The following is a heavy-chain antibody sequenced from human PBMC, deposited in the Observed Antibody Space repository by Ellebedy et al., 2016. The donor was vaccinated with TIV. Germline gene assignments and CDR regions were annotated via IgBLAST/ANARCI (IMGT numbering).Heavy chain of an antibody. CDR1: GYSFSTFW. V-gene: IGHV5-51*01. Sequence: GESLKISCKASGYSFSTFWIGWVRQMPGKGLEWMWVIYHGDSDTKYSPSLQGHVTISADKSISTAFLQWDSLKASDTAMYYCARQISSGWSRYYYGMDVWGQGTAVTVSS. CDR3: ARQISSGWSRYYYGMDV. J-gene: IGHJ6*02. D-gene: IGHD6-19*01. CDR2: IYHGDSDT.